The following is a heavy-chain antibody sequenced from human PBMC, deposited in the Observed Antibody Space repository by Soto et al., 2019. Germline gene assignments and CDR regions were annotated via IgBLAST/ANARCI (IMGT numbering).Heavy chain of an antibody. V-gene: IGHV3-33*01. CDR3: ARDRGRRGTIFGVAYGMDV. D-gene: IGHD3-3*01. J-gene: IGHJ6*02. CDR2: IWYDGSNK. Sequence: QVQLVESGGGVVQPGRSLRLSCAASGFTFSSYGMHWVRQAPGKGLEWVADIWYDGSNKYYADSVKGRFTISRDNSKNTLNLKRNSLRAEDTAVYYCARDRGRRGTIFGVAYGMDVWGQGTTVTVSS. CDR1: GFTFSSYG.